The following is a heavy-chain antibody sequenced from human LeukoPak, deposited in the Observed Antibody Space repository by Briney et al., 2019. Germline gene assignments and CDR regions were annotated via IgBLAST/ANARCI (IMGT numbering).Heavy chain of an antibody. J-gene: IGHJ4*02. CDR3: TTVYCSSTSCYTNFIDY. CDR2: IKSKTDGGTT. CDR1: GFTFGNAW. Sequence: GGSLRLSCAASGFTFGNAWMSWVRQAPGKGLEWVGRIKSKTDGGTTDYAAPVKGRFTISRDDSKNTLYLQMNSLKTEDTAVYYCTTVYCSSTSCYTNFIDYWGQGTLVTVSS. D-gene: IGHD2-2*02. V-gene: IGHV3-15*01.